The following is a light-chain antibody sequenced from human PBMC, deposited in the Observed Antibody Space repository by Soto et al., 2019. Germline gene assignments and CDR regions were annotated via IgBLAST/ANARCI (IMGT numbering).Light chain of an antibody. CDR2: DTS. V-gene: IGKV3-20*01. CDR3: QHYGKSPRFFT. CDR1: QSVSSTY. Sequence: EIVLTQSPGPLSLSPGERSTLSCRASQSVSSTYLAWYQQKPVQAPRLLIYDTSSRATGIPDRFIGSGSGSDFARTISRLEPEDSAVYYCQHYGKSPRFFTFGPGTKVDIK. J-gene: IGKJ3*01.